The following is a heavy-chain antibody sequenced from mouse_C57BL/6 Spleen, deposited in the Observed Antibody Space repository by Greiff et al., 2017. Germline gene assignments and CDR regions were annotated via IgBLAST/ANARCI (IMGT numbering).Heavy chain of an antibody. CDR2: ISSGSSTI. V-gene: IGHV5-17*01. CDR1: GFTFSDYG. J-gene: IGHJ1*03. Sequence: EVKLMESGGGLVKPGGSLKLSCAASGFTFSDYGMHWVRQAPEKGLEWVAYISSGSSTIYYAGTVKGRFTISRDNAKNTMYLQMTSLRSEDTAMFYDAGGEDTAKNGWYFDVWGKGTTVTVSS. CDR3: AGGEDTAKNGWYFDV.